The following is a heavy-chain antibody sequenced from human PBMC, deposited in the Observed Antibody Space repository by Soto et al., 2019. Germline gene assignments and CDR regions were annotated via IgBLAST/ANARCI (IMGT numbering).Heavy chain of an antibody. Sequence: ASVKVSCKASGYTFTSYGISWVRQAPGQGLEWMGWISAYNGNTNYAQKLQGRVTMTTDTSTSTAYMELRSLGSDDTAVYYCARDGMAVAGPGYYYYGMDVWGQGTTVTVSS. CDR2: ISAYNGNT. CDR3: ARDGMAVAGPGYYYYGMDV. J-gene: IGHJ6*02. V-gene: IGHV1-18*04. D-gene: IGHD6-19*01. CDR1: GYTFTSYG.